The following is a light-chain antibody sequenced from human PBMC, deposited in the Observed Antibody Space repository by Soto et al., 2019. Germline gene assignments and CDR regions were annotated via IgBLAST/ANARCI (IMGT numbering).Light chain of an antibody. CDR3: CSYAGSSTWV. V-gene: IGLV2-23*02. CDR1: NSDIGTYNF. Sequence: QSALTQPASVSGSPGQTITISCTGTNSDIGTYNFVSWYQQFPGKAPKLMTYEVSNRPSGVSTRFSGSKSGNVASLTISGLQAADEADYYCCSYAGSSTWVFGGGTKLTVL. J-gene: IGLJ3*02. CDR2: EVS.